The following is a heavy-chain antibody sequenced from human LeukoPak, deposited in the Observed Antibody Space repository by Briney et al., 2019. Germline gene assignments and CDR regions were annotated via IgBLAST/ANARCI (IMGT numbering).Heavy chain of an antibody. D-gene: IGHD3-3*01. V-gene: IGHV4-59*12. CDR3: ATYYDFWSDKGGFFDY. Sequence: SETLSLTCTVSGGSISSYYWSWIRQPPGKGLEWIGYIYHSGSTNYNPSLKSRVTISVDTSKNQFSLKLSSVTAADTAVYYCATYYDFWSDKGGFFDYWGQGTLVTVSS. CDR1: GGSISSYY. J-gene: IGHJ4*02. CDR2: IYHSGST.